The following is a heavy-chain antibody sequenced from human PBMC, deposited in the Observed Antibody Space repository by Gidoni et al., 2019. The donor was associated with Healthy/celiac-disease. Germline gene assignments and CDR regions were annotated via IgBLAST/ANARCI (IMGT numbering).Heavy chain of an antibody. V-gene: IGHV1-69*04. D-gene: IGHD5-12*01. CDR3: ARMWLQLPGWFDP. CDR1: GGTFSSYA. CDR2: IIPILGIA. J-gene: IGHJ5*02. Sequence: QVQLVQSGAEVKKPGSSVKVSCKASGGTFSSYAISWVRQAPGQGLEWMGRIIPILGIANYAQKFQGRVTITADKSTSTAYMELSSLRSEDTAVYYCARMWLQLPGWFDPWGQGTLVTVSS.